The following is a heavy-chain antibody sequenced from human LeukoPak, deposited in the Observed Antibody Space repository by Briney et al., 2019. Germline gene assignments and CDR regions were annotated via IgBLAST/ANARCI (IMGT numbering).Heavy chain of an antibody. J-gene: IGHJ4*02. V-gene: IGHV5-51*01. CDR3: ARHHYCSGGSCYSGGFDY. D-gene: IGHD2-15*01. CDR2: IYPGDSDT. CDR1: GYSFTSCW. Sequence: GESLKISCKGSGYSFTSCWIGWVRQMPGKGLEWMGIIYPGDSDTRYSPSFQGQVTISADKSISTAYLQWSSLKASDTTMYYCARHHYCSGGSCYSGGFDYWGQGTLVTVSS.